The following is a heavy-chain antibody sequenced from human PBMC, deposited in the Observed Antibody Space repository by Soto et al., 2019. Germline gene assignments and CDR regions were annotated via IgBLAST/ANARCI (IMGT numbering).Heavy chain of an antibody. CDR1: GGTFSSYA. J-gene: IGHJ3*02. CDR2: IISIFGTA. D-gene: IGHD1-7*01. Sequence: QVQLVQSGAEVKKPGSSVKVSCKASGGTFSSYAITWVRQAPGQGLEWMGGIISIFGTANYAQKFQGRVTIXEDRSXXTAYMELSSLRSEDTAVYYCAYGKTGTTIAYAFDIWGQGTMVTVSS. V-gene: IGHV1-69*14. CDR3: AYGKTGTTIAYAFDI.